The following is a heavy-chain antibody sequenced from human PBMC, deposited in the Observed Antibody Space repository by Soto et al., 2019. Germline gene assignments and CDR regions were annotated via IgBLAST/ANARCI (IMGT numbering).Heavy chain of an antibody. CDR1: GLTFSRYY. J-gene: IGHJ6*02. CDR3: TKARLWGGDGYNSYYYNAMDV. CDR2: LTPDGNTK. Sequence: GGSMKLSCAASGLTFSRYYMTWVLQAQGKGPEWLTNLTPDGNTKSYIPSVTGRFTISRDNSKNTLYLQMNSLRAEDTAVYYCTKARLWGGDGYNSYYYNAMDVWGQGTTVTVSS. D-gene: IGHD3-16*01. V-gene: IGHV3-7*01.